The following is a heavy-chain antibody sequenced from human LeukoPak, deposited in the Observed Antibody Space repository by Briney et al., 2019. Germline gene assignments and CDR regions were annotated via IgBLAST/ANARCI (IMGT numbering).Heavy chain of an antibody. V-gene: IGHV4-34*01. CDR1: GGSFSGYF. CDR3: ASQTGYSYGSLYYFDY. J-gene: IGHJ4*02. Sequence: PSETLSLTCAVYGGSFSGYFWSWIRQPPGKGLEWIGEINHSGRTNYNPSLKSRVTISVDTSKNQFSLKLSSVTAADTTVYYCASQTGYSYGSLYYFDYWGQGTLVTVSS. CDR2: INHSGRT. D-gene: IGHD5-18*01.